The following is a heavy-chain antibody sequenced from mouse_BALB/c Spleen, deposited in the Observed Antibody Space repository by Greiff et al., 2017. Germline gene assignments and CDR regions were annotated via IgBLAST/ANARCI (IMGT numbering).Heavy chain of an antibody. V-gene: IGHV5-17*02. Sequence: EVQRVESGGGLVQPGGSRKLSCAASGFTFSSFGMHWVRQAPAKGLEWVAYISSGSSTIYYADTVKDRFTISRDNPKNTLFLQMTSLRSEDTAMYYCASYYYGRGFDYWGQGTTLTVSS. CDR3: ASYYYGRGFDY. CDR1: GFTFSSFG. D-gene: IGHD1-1*01. J-gene: IGHJ2*01. CDR2: ISSGSSTI.